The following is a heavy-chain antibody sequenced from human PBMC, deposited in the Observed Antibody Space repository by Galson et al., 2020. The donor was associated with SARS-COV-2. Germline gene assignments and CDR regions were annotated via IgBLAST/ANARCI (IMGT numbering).Heavy chain of an antibody. Sequence: ASVKVSCKASGYTFTDFYMHWVRQAPGQGLEWVGWINPNTGDTSYAQNFQGRVTMTIDTSISTVYMDLSSLSSADTAIYFCARGLYLYDMGANYRYIDYWGRGTWVTVS. V-gene: IGHV1-2*02. CDR1: GYTFTDFY. J-gene: IGHJ4*02. CDR2: INPNTGDT. CDR3: ARGLYLYDMGANYRYIDY. D-gene: IGHD3-9*01.